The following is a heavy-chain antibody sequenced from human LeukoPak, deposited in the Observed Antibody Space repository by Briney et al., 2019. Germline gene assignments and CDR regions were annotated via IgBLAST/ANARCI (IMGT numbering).Heavy chain of an antibody. CDR1: GFTFSSYA. Sequence: GGSLRLSCAASGFTFSSYAMHWVRQAPGKGLEWVAVISYDGSNKYYADSVKGRFTISRDNSKNTLYLQMNSLRAEDTAVYYCARDRYYDSSGYDDAFDIWGQGTMVTVSS. J-gene: IGHJ3*02. V-gene: IGHV3-30*04. CDR3: ARDRYYDSSGYDDAFDI. CDR2: ISYDGSNK. D-gene: IGHD3-22*01.